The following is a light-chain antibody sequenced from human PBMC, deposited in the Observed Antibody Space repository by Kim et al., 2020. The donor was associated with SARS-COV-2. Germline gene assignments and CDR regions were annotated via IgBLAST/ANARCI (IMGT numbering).Light chain of an antibody. CDR3: KQYSSYPRT. Sequence: DIQMTQSPATLSASEGDRVTITCRASQTITTWLAWYQQKPGKTPKLLIYTASSLESGVPLRFSGSGSGTEFTLTISGLQPDDLATYYCKQYSSYPRTFGQGTKVDIK. J-gene: IGKJ1*01. CDR2: TAS. CDR1: QTITTW. V-gene: IGKV1-5*03.